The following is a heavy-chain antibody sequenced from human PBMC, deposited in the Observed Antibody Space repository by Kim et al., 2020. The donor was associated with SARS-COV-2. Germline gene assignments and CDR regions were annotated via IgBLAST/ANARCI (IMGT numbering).Heavy chain of an antibody. CDR2: INHSGRT. CDR3: ARRLSNTSGWGSHYCDL. J-gene: IGHJ1*01. Sequence: SETLSLTCAVYGGSFSGYYWSWIRQPPGKGLEWIGEINHSGRTNYNPSLKSRVTISVDTSKNQFSLKLTSVPAADAALYFCARRLSNTSGWGSHYCDLWGQGILVTVS. D-gene: IGHD3-10*01. V-gene: IGHV4-34*01. CDR1: GGSFSGYY.